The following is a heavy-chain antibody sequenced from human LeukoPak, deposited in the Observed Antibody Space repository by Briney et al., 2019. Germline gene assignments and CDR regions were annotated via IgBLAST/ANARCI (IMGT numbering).Heavy chain of an antibody. D-gene: IGHD3-22*01. V-gene: IGHV4-34*01. CDR2: IYHSGST. CDR1: GGSFSGYY. Sequence: SETLSLTCAVYGGSFSGYYWSWIRQPPGKGLEWIGEIYHSGSTNYNPSLKSRVTISVDKSKNQFSLKLSSVTAADTAVYYCASLDSSGYSNTFMDVWGKGTTVTVSS. CDR3: ASLDSSGYSNTFMDV. J-gene: IGHJ6*03.